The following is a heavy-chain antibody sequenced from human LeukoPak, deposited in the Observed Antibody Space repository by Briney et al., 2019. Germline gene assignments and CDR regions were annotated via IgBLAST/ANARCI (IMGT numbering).Heavy chain of an antibody. CDR3: ARLHRSGWYLGYFDY. D-gene: IGHD6-19*01. V-gene: IGHV7-4-1*02. CDR2: INTNTGNP. J-gene: IGHJ4*02. CDR1: GYAFTSYA. Sequence: ASVKVSCKASGYAFTSYAMNWVRQAPGQGLEWMGWINTNTGNPTYAQGFTGRFVFSLDTSVSTAYPQISSLKAEDTAVYYCARLHRSGWYLGYFDYWGQGTLVTVSS.